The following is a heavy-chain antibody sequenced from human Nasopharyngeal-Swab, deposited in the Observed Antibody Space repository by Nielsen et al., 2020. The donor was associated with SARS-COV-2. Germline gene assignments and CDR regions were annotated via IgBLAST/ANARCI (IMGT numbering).Heavy chain of an antibody. Sequence: GASLKISCASSGVTLSDYYMSWIRQAPGKGLEWISYISSTRGSPSYAGSVQGRFTISRDNANNSLYLQMNSLRAEETAVYYCAITRAWQHWYFDIWGLGTLVTVSS. V-gene: IGHV3-11*06. CDR2: ISSTRGSP. J-gene: IGHJ2*01. D-gene: IGHD5-12*01. CDR3: AITRAWQHWYFDI. CDR1: GVTLSDYY.